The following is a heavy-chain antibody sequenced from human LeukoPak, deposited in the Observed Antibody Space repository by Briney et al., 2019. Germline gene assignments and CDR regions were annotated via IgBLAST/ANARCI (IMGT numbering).Heavy chain of an antibody. CDR2: INPNSGGT. D-gene: IGHD3-9*01. CDR3: ARSPDILTGENFDY. J-gene: IGHJ4*02. CDR1: GFIFRDYF. V-gene: IGHV1-2*02. Sequence: GASVKVSCKASGFIFRDYFIDWVRQAPGQGLEWMAWINPNSGGTNYAQRFEGRVTMTRDTSIRTAYMEVSRLRSDDTAVYYCARSPDILTGENFDYWGQGTLVTVSS.